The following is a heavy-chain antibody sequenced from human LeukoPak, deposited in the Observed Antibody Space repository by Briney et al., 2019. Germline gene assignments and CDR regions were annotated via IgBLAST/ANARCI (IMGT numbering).Heavy chain of an antibody. CDR3: ASPISGQSFDI. Sequence: GGSLRLSCAASGFTVSSSYMSWVRQAPGKGLEWASIIYSGGATYYTDSVKGRFTISRDKSKDTLYLQMNSLRAEDTAVYYCASPISGQSFDIWGQGTMVTVSS. J-gene: IGHJ3*02. V-gene: IGHV3-53*01. CDR1: GFTVSSSY. D-gene: IGHD5-12*01. CDR2: IYSGGAT.